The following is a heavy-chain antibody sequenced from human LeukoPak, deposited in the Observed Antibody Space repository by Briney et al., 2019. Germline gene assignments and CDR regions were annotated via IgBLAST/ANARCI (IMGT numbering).Heavy chain of an antibody. Sequence: PGGSLRLSCAASGFTFSDYYMSWIRQAPGKGLEWVSYISSSSSYTNYADSVKGRFTISRDNAKDSLYLQMNSLRAEDTAVYYCASHGDDSSGYYYRPLGYWGQGTLVTVSS. J-gene: IGHJ4*02. CDR3: ASHGDDSSGYYYRPLGY. CDR1: GFTFSDYY. CDR2: ISSSSSYT. D-gene: IGHD3-22*01. V-gene: IGHV3-11*03.